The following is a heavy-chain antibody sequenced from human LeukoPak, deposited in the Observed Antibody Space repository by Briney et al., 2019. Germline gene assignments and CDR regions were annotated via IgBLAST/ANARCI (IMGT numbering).Heavy chain of an antibody. CDR3: ARSITIFGVGWTGFDY. J-gene: IGHJ4*02. CDR1: GFTFSSYA. D-gene: IGHD3-3*01. V-gene: IGHV3-30-3*01. Sequence: GGSLRLSSAASGFTFSSYAMHWVRQAPGKGLGWVAVISYDGSNKYYADSVKGRFTISRDNSKNTLYLQMNSVRAEDTAVYYCARSITIFGVGWTGFDYWGQGTLVTVSS. CDR2: ISYDGSNK.